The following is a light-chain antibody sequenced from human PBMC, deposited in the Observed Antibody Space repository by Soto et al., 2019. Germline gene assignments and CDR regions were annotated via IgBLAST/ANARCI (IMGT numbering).Light chain of an antibody. CDR3: ASWDSSLYGVV. CDR1: SSNIGKNF. Sequence: QSVLTQPPSVSAAPGQKVTISCSGSSSNIGKNFVSWYQQFPGTAPKVLIYENNKRLSGIPDRFSGSKSGTSVTLGITGLQTGDESFYYCASWDSSLYGVVFGGGTHLTVL. J-gene: IGLJ2*01. V-gene: IGLV1-51*02. CDR2: ENN.